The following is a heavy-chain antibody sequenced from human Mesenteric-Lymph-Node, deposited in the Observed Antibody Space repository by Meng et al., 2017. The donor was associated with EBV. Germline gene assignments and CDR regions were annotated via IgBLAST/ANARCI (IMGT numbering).Heavy chain of an antibody. V-gene: IGHV4-61*01. CDR2: IYYSGST. CDR3: ARQYGSSFDY. CDR1: GGSVSSGSYY. Sequence: QVQLQESGPGLVKPSETLSLTCTVSGGSVSSGSYYWSWIRQPPGKGLEWIGYIYYSGSTNYNPSLKSRVTISVDTSKKQFSLRLTSVTAADTAVYYCARQYGSSFDYWGQGTLVTVSS. D-gene: IGHD3-10*01. J-gene: IGHJ4*02.